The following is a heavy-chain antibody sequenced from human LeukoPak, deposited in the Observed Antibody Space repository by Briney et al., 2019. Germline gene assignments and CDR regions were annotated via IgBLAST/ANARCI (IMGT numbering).Heavy chain of an antibody. Sequence: SETLSLTCTVSGGSISSYYWSWIRQPAGKGLEWIGRIYTSGSTNYNPSLKSRVTMSVDTSKNQFSLKLSSVTAADTAVYYCARADLYCSGGSCYAGDNWFDPWGQGTLVTVSS. CDR2: IYTSGST. CDR1: GGSISSYY. D-gene: IGHD2-15*01. J-gene: IGHJ5*02. CDR3: ARADLYCSGGSCYAGDNWFDP. V-gene: IGHV4-4*07.